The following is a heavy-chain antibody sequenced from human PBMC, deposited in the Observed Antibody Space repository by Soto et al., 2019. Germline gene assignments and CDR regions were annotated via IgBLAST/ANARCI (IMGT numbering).Heavy chain of an antibody. D-gene: IGHD3-10*01. CDR3: ARGLWFGELFYYGMDV. J-gene: IGHJ6*02. V-gene: IGHV3-13*01. Sequence: PGGSLILSCAASGFTFSSYDMHWVRQATGKGLEWVSAIGTAGDTYYPGSVKGRFTISRENAKNSLYLQMNSLRAEDTAVYYCARGLWFGELFYYGMDVWGQGTTVTVSS. CDR1: GFTFSSYD. CDR2: IGTAGDT.